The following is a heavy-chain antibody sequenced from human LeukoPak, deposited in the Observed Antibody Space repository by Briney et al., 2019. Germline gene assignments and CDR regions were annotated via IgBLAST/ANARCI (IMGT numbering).Heavy chain of an antibody. CDR3: ARQVRIVVVPTAIAPRFDP. J-gene: IGHJ5*02. D-gene: IGHD2-2*01. CDR1: GGSISSYY. CDR2: IYYSGST. V-gene: IGHV4-59*08. Sequence: SETLSLTCTVSGGSISSYYWSWIRQPPGKGLEWIGYIYYSGSTNYNPSLKSRVTISVDTSKNQFSLKLSSVTAADTAVYYCARQVRIVVVPTAIAPRFDPWAREPWSPSPQ.